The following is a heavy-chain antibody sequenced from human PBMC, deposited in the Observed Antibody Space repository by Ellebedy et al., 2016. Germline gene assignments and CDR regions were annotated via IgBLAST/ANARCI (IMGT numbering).Heavy chain of an antibody. V-gene: IGHV4-4*07. CDR3: ARAGSGYFSHPWAIHDR. CDR2: IYSSGST. J-gene: IGHJ4*02. Sequence: GSLRLXXTVSGDSIVNYYWTWIRQPAGQGLQWIGRIYSSGSTNYNPSLKSRVTMSVDTSKNHISLDLKSVTAADTAVYYCARAGSGYFSHPWAIHDRWGQGVLVTVSS. CDR1: GDSIVNYY. D-gene: IGHD3-22*01.